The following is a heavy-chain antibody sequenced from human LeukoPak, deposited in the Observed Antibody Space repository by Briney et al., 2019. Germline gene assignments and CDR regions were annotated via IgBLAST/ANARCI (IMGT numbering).Heavy chain of an antibody. CDR2: IYYSGST. D-gene: IGHD1-26*01. CDR1: GGSISSHY. V-gene: IGHV4-59*11. CDR3: ARDGGSYYLAYYFDY. J-gene: IGHJ4*02. Sequence: SETLSLTCTVSGGSISSHYWSWIRQPPGKGLEWIGYIYYSGSTNYNPSLRSRVTMSVDTSKNQFSLKLSSVTAADTAVYYCARDGGSYYLAYYFDYWGQGTLVTVPS.